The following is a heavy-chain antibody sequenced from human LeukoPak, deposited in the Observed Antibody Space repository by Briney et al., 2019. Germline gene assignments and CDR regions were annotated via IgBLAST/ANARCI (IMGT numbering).Heavy chain of an antibody. D-gene: IGHD1-26*01. Sequence: SETLSLTCAVYGGSPSGYYWSWIRQPPGKGLEWIGEINHSGSTNYNPSLKSRVTISVDTSKNQFSLKLSSVTAADTAVYYCARCAEGGSSRAFNIWGQGTMVTVSS. CDR3: ARCAEGGSSRAFNI. CDR1: GGSPSGYY. CDR2: INHSGST. V-gene: IGHV4-34*01. J-gene: IGHJ3*02.